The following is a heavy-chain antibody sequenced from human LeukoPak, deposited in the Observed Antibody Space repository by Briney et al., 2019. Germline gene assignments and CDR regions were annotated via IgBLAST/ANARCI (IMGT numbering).Heavy chain of an antibody. CDR1: GFTFSNAW. Sequence: GGSLRLSCAASGFTFSNAWMSWVRQAPGKGLEWVGRIKSKTDGGATDYAAPVKGRFTISRDDSKNTLYLQMNSLKTEDTAVYYCVTDVAGVGYGELDYWGQGTLVTVSS. CDR3: VTDVAGVGYGELDY. V-gene: IGHV3-15*01. J-gene: IGHJ4*02. D-gene: IGHD4-17*01. CDR2: IKSKTDGGAT.